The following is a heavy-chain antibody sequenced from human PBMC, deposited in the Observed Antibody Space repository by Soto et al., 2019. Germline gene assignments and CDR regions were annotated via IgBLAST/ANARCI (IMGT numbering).Heavy chain of an antibody. Sequence: PSETLSLTCAVYGGSFSGYYWSWIRQPPGKGLEWIGEINHSGSTNYNPSLKSRVTISVDTSKNQFSLKLSSVTAADTAVYYCASRRYGDYAFWGQGTLVTVSS. CDR3: ASRRYGDYAF. J-gene: IGHJ4*02. D-gene: IGHD4-17*01. CDR2: INHSGST. CDR1: GGSFSGYY. V-gene: IGHV4-34*01.